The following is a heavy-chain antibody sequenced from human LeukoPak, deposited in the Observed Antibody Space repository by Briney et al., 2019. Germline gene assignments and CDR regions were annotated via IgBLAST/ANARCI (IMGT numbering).Heavy chain of an antibody. D-gene: IGHD2-21*02. CDR2: ISGSGDRT. CDR3: AKDCGGDCYYDSVY. J-gene: IGHJ4*02. CDR1: GFTFSSYA. V-gene: IGHV3-23*01. Sequence: GGSLRLSCAASGFTFSSYAMHWVRQAPGKGLEWVSAISGSGDRTYYADSVKGRFTISRDDSKNTLSLQTNSLRAEDTAVYYCAKDCGGDCYYDSVYWGQGILVTVSS.